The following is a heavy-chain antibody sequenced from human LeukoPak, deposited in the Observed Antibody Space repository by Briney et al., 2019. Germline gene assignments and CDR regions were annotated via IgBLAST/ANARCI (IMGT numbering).Heavy chain of an antibody. J-gene: IGHJ4*02. V-gene: IGHV3-23*01. CDR1: GFTFNNYA. CDR3: GRDWKLDY. D-gene: IGHD1-1*01. Sequence: GGSLRLSCAASGFTFNNYAMSWVRQAPGKGLEWVSAIGDNGGDTKYAVSVKGRFTISRDNSRSALYLQMNTLRVEDTATYYCGRDWKLDYWGQGTLVTVSS. CDR2: IGDNGGDT.